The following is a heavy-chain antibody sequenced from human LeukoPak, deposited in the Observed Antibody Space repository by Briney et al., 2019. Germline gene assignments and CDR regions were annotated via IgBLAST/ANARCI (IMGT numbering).Heavy chain of an antibody. CDR2: ISSSSSTI. CDR3: ASTHKGGGWYYYGMDV. D-gene: IGHD6-19*01. Sequence: GESLRLSCAASGFTFSSYSMNWVRQAPGKGLEWVSYISSSSSTIYYADSVKGRFTISRDNAKNSLYLQMNSLRAEDTAVYYCASTHKGGGWYYYGMDVWGQGTTVTVSS. CDR1: GFTFSSYS. J-gene: IGHJ6*02. V-gene: IGHV3-48*01.